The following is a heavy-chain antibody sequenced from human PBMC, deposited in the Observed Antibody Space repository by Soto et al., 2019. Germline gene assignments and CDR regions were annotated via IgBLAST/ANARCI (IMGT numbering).Heavy chain of an antibody. V-gene: IGHV4-34*01. Sequence: KPSETLSLTCAVYGGSFSGYYWSWIRQPPGKGLEKIGEINHSGSTNYNPSLKSRVTISVDTSKNQFSLKLSSVTAADTAVYYCARRLERRMRITMVRGVMAYFDYWGQGTLVTVSS. J-gene: IGHJ4*02. CDR1: GGSFSGYY. D-gene: IGHD3-10*01. CDR2: INHSGST. CDR3: ARRLERRMRITMVRGVMAYFDY.